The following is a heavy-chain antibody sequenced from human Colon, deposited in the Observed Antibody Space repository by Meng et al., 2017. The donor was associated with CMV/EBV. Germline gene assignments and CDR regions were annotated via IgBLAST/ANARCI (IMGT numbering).Heavy chain of an antibody. Sequence: GESLKISCVASGFTLSSYDMHWVRQAPGKGLEWISHISTQSLTTVYADSVKGRFNISRDNAKNSLYLQMNSLRAEDTAVHYCARKGWNYREAFDMWGQGTRVTVSS. CDR2: ISTQSLTT. J-gene: IGHJ3*02. V-gene: IGHV3-48*03. CDR1: GFTLSSYD. D-gene: IGHD3-16*02. CDR3: ARKGWNYREAFDM.